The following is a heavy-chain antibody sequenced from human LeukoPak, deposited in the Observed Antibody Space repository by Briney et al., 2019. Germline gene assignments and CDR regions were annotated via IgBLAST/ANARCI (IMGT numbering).Heavy chain of an antibody. CDR1: GFTFSSYG. CDR2: ISYDGSNK. J-gene: IGHJ4*02. D-gene: IGHD3-16*02. Sequence: GGSLRLSCAASGFTFSSYGMHWVRQAPGKGLEWVAVISYDGSNKYYADPVKGRFTISRDNSKNTLYLQMNSLRAEDTAVYYCAKDHANVWGSYRFDYWGQGTLVTVSS. V-gene: IGHV3-30*18. CDR3: AKDHANVWGSYRFDY.